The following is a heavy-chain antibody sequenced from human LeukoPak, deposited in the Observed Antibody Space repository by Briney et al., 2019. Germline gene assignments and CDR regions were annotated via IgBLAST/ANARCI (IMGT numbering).Heavy chain of an antibody. Sequence: PSETLSLTCTVSRGSLSSSSYYWVWIRQPPGKGLVLSGSISYSGSTYYNPSLKSRVTISGDTSKYQFSLKLSSVSAADTAVYYCARVPGPTWFDPWGQGTLVTVSS. J-gene: IGHJ5*02. V-gene: IGHV4-39*01. CDR1: RGSLSSSSYY. CDR3: ARVPGPTWFDP. CDR2: ISYSGST.